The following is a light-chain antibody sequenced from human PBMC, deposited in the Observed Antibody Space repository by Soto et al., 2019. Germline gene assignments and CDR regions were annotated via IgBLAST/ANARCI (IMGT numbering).Light chain of an antibody. J-gene: IGLJ3*02. CDR1: SSDVGGYNY. V-gene: IGLV2-14*01. CDR3: SSYTSSSTNWV. CDR2: EVS. Sequence: QSALTQPASVSGSPGQSITISCTGTSSDVGGYNYVSWYQQHPGKAPKLMIYEVSNRPSGVSNRFSGSKSGNTASLTISGLQAEDEADYYCSSYTSSSTNWVFGGGTQLT.